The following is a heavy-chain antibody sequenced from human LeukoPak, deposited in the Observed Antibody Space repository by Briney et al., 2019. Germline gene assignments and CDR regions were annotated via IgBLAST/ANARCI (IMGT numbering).Heavy chain of an antibody. CDR2: IGTAGDT. Sequence: PGGSLRLSCAASGFTFSSYDMHWVRQATGKGLEWVSAIGTAGDTYYPGSVKGRFTISRENAKNSLYLQMNSLRAEDTAVYYCARDSRYAGGFDYWGQGTLVTVSS. CDR3: ARDSRYAGGFDY. D-gene: IGHD2-2*01. CDR1: GFTFSSYD. J-gene: IGHJ4*02. V-gene: IGHV3-13*01.